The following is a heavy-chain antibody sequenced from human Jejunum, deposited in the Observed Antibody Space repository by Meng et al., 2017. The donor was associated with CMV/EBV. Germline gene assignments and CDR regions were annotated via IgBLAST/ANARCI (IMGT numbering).Heavy chain of an antibody. J-gene: IGHJ4*02. CDR3: AKTASGWYSPSDY. Sequence: ASGFTFSSYAMSWVRQAPGKGLEWVSTISGSGGSTYYADSVKGRFNFSRDNSKNTLYLQMNSLRADDAAVYYCAKTASGWYSPSDYWGQGTLVTVSS. V-gene: IGHV3-23*01. D-gene: IGHD6-19*01. CDR2: ISGSGGST. CDR1: GFTFSSYA.